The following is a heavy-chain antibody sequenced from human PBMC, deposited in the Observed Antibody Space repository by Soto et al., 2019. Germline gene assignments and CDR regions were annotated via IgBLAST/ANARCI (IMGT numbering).Heavy chain of an antibody. CDR1: GFTFSSYG. V-gene: IGHV3-33*01. CDR2: IWYDGSNK. CDR3: ARDMGFLEWLQDAFDI. J-gene: IGHJ3*02. Sequence: SGGSLRLSCAASGFTFSSYGMHWVRQAPGKGLEWVAVIWYDGSNKYYADSVKGRFTISRDNSKNTLYLQMNSLRAEDTAVYYCARDMGFLEWLQDAFDIWGQGTMVTVSS. D-gene: IGHD3-3*01.